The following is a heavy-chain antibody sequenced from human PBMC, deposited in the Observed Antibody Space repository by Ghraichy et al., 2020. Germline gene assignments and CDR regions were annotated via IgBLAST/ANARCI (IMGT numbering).Heavy chain of an antibody. Sequence: LSLTCAASGFTFSSYWMHWVRQAPGKGLVWVSRINSDGSSTSYADSVKGRFTISRDNAKNTLYLQMNSLRAEDTAVYYCASGCSGGSCYYYFDSWGQGTLVTVSS. CDR2: INSDGSST. CDR3: ASGCSGGSCYYYFDS. D-gene: IGHD2-15*01. V-gene: IGHV3-74*01. CDR1: GFTFSSYW. J-gene: IGHJ4*02.